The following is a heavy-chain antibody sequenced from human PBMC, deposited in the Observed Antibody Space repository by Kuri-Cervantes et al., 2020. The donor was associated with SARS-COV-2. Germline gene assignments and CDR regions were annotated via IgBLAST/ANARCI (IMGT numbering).Heavy chain of an antibody. D-gene: IGHD5-18*01. V-gene: IGHV3-30*03. CDR1: GFHFSSHG. J-gene: IGHJ4*02. CDR3: VIVDTAMVGFGDY. Sequence: GGSLRLSCAASGFHFSSHGMHWVRQAPGKGLEWVAVISYDGSNKYYADSVKGRFTISRDNSKNTLYLQMNSLRAEDTAVYYCVIVDTAMVGFGDYWGQGTLVTVSS. CDR2: ISYDGSNK.